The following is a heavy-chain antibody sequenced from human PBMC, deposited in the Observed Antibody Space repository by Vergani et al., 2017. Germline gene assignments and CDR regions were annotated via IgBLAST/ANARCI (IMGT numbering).Heavy chain of an antibody. Sequence: QLQLQESGPGLVKPSETLSLTCTVSGGSISSGGYYWSWIRQHPGKGLEWIGYIYYSGSTYYNPSLKSRVTISVDTSKNQFSLKLSSVTAADTAVYYCARGGGGDYVLDYWGQGTLVTVSS. CDR1: GGSISSGGYY. D-gene: IGHD4-17*01. CDR3: ARGGGGDYVLDY. J-gene: IGHJ4*02. V-gene: IGHV4-31*03. CDR2: IYYSGST.